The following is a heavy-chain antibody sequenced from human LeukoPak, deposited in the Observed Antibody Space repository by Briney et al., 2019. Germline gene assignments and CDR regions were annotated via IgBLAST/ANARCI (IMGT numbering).Heavy chain of an antibody. D-gene: IGHD3-22*01. CDR2: ISSGGHI. CDR1: GFTFDDYA. Sequence: AGGSLRLSCAASGFTFDDYAMHWVRQVPGKGLEWVSTISSGGHIYYEDSVKGRFTISRDNAKNSLYLQMNSLRAEDTAVYYCARDQDGGKYYYESSGYSHWGQGILVTVSS. V-gene: IGHV3-69-1*01. J-gene: IGHJ4*02. CDR3: ARDQDGGKYYYESSGYSH.